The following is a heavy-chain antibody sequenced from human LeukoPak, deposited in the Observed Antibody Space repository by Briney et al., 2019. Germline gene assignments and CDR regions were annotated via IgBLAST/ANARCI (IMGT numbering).Heavy chain of an antibody. CDR3: HSYDYVWGSYRDDY. CDR1: GGSISSYY. CDR2: IYYSGST. V-gene: IGHV4-59*12. J-gene: IGHJ4*02. Sequence: SETLSLTCTVSGGSISSYYWSWIRQPPGKGLEWIGYIYYSGSTNYNPSLKSRVTISVDTSKNQFSLKLSSVTAADTAVYYCHSYDYVWGSYRDDYWGQGTLVTVSS. D-gene: IGHD3-16*02.